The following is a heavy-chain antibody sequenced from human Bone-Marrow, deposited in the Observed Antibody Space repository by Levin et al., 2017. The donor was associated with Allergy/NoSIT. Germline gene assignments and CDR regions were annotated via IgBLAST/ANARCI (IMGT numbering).Heavy chain of an antibody. J-gene: IGHJ5*01. CDR3: MRHGPGASGLDPSDW. CDR1: GYSISSGYY. CDR2: IFHFGRT. V-gene: IGHV4-38-2*02. Sequence: SQTLSLTCSVSGYSISSGYYWGWIRQPPGKGLEWIGNIFHFGRTNYNPSLNSRATISVDTSKNQFSLRLSSVTAADTAIYYCMRHGPGASGLDPSDWWGHGTLVTVSS. D-gene: IGHD6-19*01.